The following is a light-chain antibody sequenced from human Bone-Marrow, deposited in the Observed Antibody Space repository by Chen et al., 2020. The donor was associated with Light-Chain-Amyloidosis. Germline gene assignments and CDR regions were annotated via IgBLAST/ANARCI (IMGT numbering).Light chain of an antibody. CDR1: SRDVGGDNQ. Sequence: QSALTQPASVSGSPGQSITISCTGTSRDVGGDNQVSWYQQHPDKAPNLMIYEVTNRPSWVPDRFSGSKSDNTASLTISELQTEDEADYFCSSYTITNTLVFGSGTRVTVL. CDR3: SSYTITNTLV. V-gene: IGLV2-14*01. CDR2: EVT. J-gene: IGLJ1*01.